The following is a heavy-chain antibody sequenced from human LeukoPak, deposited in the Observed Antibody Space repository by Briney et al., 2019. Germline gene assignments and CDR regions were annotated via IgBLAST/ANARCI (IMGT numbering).Heavy chain of an antibody. D-gene: IGHD6-19*01. CDR3: AKEGAPFVAVAALNWFDP. V-gene: IGHV3-23*01. CDR1: GFTFSSYA. Sequence: GGSLRLSCAASGFTFSSYAMSWVRQAPGKGLEWVSGIRGSVDSTYYADSVKGRFTISRDNAKNTLYLQMNSLRAEDTAVYYCAKEGAPFVAVAALNWFDPWGQGTLVTVSS. CDR2: IRGSVDST. J-gene: IGHJ5*02.